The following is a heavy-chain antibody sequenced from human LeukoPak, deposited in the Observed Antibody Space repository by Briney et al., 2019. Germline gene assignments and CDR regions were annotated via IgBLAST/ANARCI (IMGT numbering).Heavy chain of an antibody. D-gene: IGHD2/OR15-2a*01. CDR1: GFTFSSYS. V-gene: IGHV3-48*01. CDR3: ARDSTYTMDL. CDR2: ITGSSGTM. J-gene: IGHJ6*02. Sequence: GGSLRLSCAASGFTFSSYSLNWVRQAPGRGLEWVSYITGSSGTMYYADSVKGRFTISRDNAKNSLYLQMNSLRAEDTAVYYCARDSTYTMDLWGRGTTVTVSS.